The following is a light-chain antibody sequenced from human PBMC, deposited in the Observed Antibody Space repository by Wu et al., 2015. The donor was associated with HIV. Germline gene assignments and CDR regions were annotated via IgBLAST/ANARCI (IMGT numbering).Light chain of an antibody. CDR3: QKCNNAPLT. CDR2: TAS. Sequence: DIQMTQSPSALSASVGDRVTITCRASQDINNYLAWYQQKPGRVPKLLISTASTLQSGVPARFSGSGSGTEFTLTISNLQPEDVATYYCQKCNNAPLTFGGGTKAEI. V-gene: IGKV1-27*01. CDR1: QDINNY. J-gene: IGKJ4*01.